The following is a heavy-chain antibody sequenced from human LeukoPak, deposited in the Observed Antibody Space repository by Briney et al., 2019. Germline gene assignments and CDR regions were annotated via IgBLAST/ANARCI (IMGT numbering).Heavy chain of an antibody. V-gene: IGHV4-59*08. D-gene: IGHD1-26*01. CDR2: IYYSGST. Sequence: SETLSLTCTVSGGSISSYYWSWIRQPPGKGLEWIGYIYYSGSTNYNPSLKSRVTISVDTSKNQFSLKLSSVTAADTAVYYCARRNVGATTYFDYWGQGTLVTVSS. J-gene: IGHJ4*02. CDR3: ARRNVGATTYFDY. CDR1: GGSISSYY.